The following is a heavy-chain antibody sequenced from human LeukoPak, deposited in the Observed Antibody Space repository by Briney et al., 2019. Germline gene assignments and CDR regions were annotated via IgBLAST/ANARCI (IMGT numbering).Heavy chain of an antibody. D-gene: IGHD2-15*01. CDR1: GGTFISHA. J-gene: IGHJ4*02. V-gene: IGHV1-69*05. CDR3: ASLGYCSGGSCYF. CDR2: IIPIFGTA. Sequence: ASVKVSCKASGGTFISHAISWVRQAPGQGLEWMGGIIPIFGTANYAQKFQGRVTITTDESTSTAYMELSSLRSEDTAVYYCASLGYCSGGSCYFWGQGTLVTVSS.